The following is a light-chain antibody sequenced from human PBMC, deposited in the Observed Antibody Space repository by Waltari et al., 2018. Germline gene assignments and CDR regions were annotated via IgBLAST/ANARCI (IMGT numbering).Light chain of an antibody. Sequence: DIQMTQSPSTLSASVGDRVTITCRASQGLGSWLAWFQQKPGKAPDFLIYKASNLESGVPSRFSGSGYGREFTLTITSLQAENSATYYCQQYNSYPWTFGQGTKLEIK. V-gene: IGKV1-5*03. CDR1: QGLGSW. J-gene: IGKJ2*02. CDR3: QQYNSYPWT. CDR2: KAS.